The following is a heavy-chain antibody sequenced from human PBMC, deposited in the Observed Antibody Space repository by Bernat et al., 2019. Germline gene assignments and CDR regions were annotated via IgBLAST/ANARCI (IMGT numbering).Heavy chain of an antibody. CDR1: GFTFSSYG. CDR3: ARDPSAVQLEQPPPLDY. Sequence: QVQLVESGGGVVQPGRSLRLSCAASGFTFSSYGMHWVRQAPGKGLEWVAVIWYDGSNKYYADSVTGRFTISRDNSKNTLYLQMNSLRAEDTAVYYCARDPSAVQLEQPPPLDYWGQGTLVTVSS. CDR2: IWYDGSNK. V-gene: IGHV3-33*01. D-gene: IGHD1-1*01. J-gene: IGHJ4*02.